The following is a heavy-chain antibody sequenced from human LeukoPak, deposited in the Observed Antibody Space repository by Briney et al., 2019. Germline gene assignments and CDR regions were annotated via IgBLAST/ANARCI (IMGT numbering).Heavy chain of an antibody. CDR1: GGSISSSSYY. V-gene: IGHV4-39*07. CDR3: VRDSIAARHVNNWFDP. D-gene: IGHD6-6*01. J-gene: IGHJ5*02. Sequence: PSETLSLTCTVSGGSISSSSYYWGWIRQPPGKGLEWIGSIYYSGSTYYNPSLKSRVTISVDTSKNQFSLKLSSVTAADTAVYYCVRDSIAARHVNNWFDPWGQGTLVTVSS. CDR2: IYYSGST.